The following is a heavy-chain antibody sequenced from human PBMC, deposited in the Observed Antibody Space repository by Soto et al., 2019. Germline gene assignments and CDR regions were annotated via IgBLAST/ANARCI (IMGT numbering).Heavy chain of an antibody. CDR3: ARGGNDYGDYNYYYGMDV. CDR1: GFTFSSYA. CDR2: ISYDGSNK. J-gene: IGHJ6*02. D-gene: IGHD4-17*01. V-gene: IGHV3-30-3*01. Sequence: PGGSLRLSCAASGFTFSSYAMHWVRQAPGKGLEWVAVISYDGSNKYYADSVKGRFTISRDNSKNTLYLQMNSLRAEDTAVYYCARGGNDYGDYNYYYGMDVWGQGTTVTVSS.